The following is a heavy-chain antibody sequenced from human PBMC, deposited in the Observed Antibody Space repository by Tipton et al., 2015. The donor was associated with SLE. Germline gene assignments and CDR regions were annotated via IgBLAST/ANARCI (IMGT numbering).Heavy chain of an antibody. CDR3: ARGLGAYSSGWRYYYYYMDV. CDR1: GGSFSGYY. CDR2: INHSGGT. D-gene: IGHD6-19*01. Sequence: TLSLTCAVYGGSFSGYYWSWIRQPPGKGLEWIGEINHSGGTNYNPSLKSRVTISVDTSKNQFSLKLSSVTAADTAVYYCARGLGAYSSGWRYYYYYMDVRGKGTTVTVSS. V-gene: IGHV4-34*01. J-gene: IGHJ6*03.